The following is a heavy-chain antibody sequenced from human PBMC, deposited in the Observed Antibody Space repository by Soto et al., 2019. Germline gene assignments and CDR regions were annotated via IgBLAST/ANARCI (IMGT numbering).Heavy chain of an antibody. CDR3: ARDLPTMVRGVIITKLAFDY. CDR1: GYTFTSYA. J-gene: IGHJ4*02. CDR2: INAGNGNT. Sequence: QVQLVQSGAEVKKPGASVKVSCKASGYTFTSYAMHWVRQAPGQRLEWMGWINAGNGNTKYSQKFQGRVTITRDTSASTAYMELSSLRSEDTAVYYCARDLPTMVRGVIITKLAFDYWGQGTLVTVSS. D-gene: IGHD3-10*01. V-gene: IGHV1-3*01.